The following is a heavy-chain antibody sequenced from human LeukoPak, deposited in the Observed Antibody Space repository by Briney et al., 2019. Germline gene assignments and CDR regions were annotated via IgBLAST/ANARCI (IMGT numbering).Heavy chain of an antibody. V-gene: IGHV4-59*08. CDR2: AYYSGHT. D-gene: IGHD2-15*01. CDR1: GGSISDNY. Sequence: SGTLSLTCTVSGGSISDNYWSWIRQPPGKGLEWIGYAYYSGHTNYNSSLKSRVTMSLDTSKSQFSLRLSSVTAADTAVYFRARHPFATPFDYWGPGTLVAVSS. J-gene: IGHJ4*02. CDR3: ARHPFATPFDY.